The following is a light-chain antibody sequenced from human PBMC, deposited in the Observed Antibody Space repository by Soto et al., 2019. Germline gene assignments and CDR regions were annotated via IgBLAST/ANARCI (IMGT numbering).Light chain of an antibody. V-gene: IGLV2-14*01. CDR2: EVS. J-gene: IGLJ1*01. CDR1: SSDVGGYKY. CDR3: SSYTGTNTRYV. Sequence: QSALTQPASVSRSPGQSITISCTGTSSDVGGYKYVSWYQQHPGKTPKLVIYEVSDRPSGVSNRFSGSKSGNTASLTISGLQAEDEAHYYCSSYTGTNTRYVFGTGTKLTVL.